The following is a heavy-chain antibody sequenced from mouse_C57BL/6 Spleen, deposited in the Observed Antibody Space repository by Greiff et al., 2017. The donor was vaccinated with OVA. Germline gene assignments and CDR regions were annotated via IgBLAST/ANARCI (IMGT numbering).Heavy chain of an antibody. CDR2: IDPETGGT. D-gene: IGHD2-2*01. J-gene: IGHJ2*01. CDR1: GYTFTDYE. CDR3: AREGIGFSFDY. V-gene: IGHV1-15*01. Sequence: QVQLQQSGAELVRPGASVTLSCKASGYTFTDYEMHWVKQTPVHGLEWIGAIDPETGGTAYNQKFKGKATLTVDKSSSTAYMELRSLTSEDTAVYYCAREGIGFSFDYWGQGTTLTVSS.